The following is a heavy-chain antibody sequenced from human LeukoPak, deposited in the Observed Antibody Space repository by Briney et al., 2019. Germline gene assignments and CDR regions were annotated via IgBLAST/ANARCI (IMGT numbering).Heavy chain of an antibody. V-gene: IGHV4-59*01. J-gene: IGHJ5*02. CDR1: GGSISSFY. CDR3: TRAPQKAWFDP. Sequence: SETLSLTCSVSGGSISSFYCSWIRQPPGKGLEWIGYTSYSGNTNYNPSLKSRVTMSVDTSRKQFSLRLTSVTAADTAVYYCTRAPQKAWFDPWGQGTLVTVSS. CDR2: TSYSGNT.